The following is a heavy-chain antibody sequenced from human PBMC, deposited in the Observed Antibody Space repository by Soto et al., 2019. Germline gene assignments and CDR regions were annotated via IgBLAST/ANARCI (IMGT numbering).Heavy chain of an antibody. CDR1: GGSISSYY. V-gene: IGHV4-59*08. D-gene: IGHD3-9*01. J-gene: IGHJ5*02. CDR3: ARHVDSYDILTWGHWFDP. CDR2: ISYSGST. Sequence: QVQLQESGPGLVKPSETLSLTCTVSGGSISSYYWSWIRQPPGKGLEWIGYISYSGSTNYNPSLKSPATISVDTYKNHFSLKLCSVTAAESAVYYSARHVDSYDILTWGHWFDPWGQGTLVTVSS.